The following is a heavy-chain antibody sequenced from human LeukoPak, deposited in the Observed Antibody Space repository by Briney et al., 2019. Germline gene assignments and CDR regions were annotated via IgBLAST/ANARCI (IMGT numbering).Heavy chain of an antibody. CDR1: GGSISSSSYY. Sequence: PSETLSLTCTVSGGSISSSSYYWGWIRQPPGKGLEWIGSIYYSGSTYYNPSLKSRVTISVDTSKNQFSLKLSSVTAADTAVYYCARRGYSYGSFGAFDIWGQGTMVTVSS. J-gene: IGHJ3*02. CDR3: ARRGYSYGSFGAFDI. CDR2: IYYSGST. D-gene: IGHD5-18*01. V-gene: IGHV4-39*01.